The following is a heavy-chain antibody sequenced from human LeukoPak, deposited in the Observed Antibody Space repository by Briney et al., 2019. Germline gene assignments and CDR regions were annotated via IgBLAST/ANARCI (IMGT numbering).Heavy chain of an antibody. V-gene: IGHV3-21*01. Sequence: GGSLRLSCAASGFTFSSYSMNWVRQAPGKGLEWVSSISSSSSYIYYADSVKGRFTISRDNAKNSLYLQMNSLRAEDTAVYYCARDSRPRLLDFWGMANNWFDPWGQGTLVTVSS. CDR3: ARDSRPRLLDFWGMANNWFDP. CDR1: GFTFSSYS. D-gene: IGHD3-3*01. CDR2: ISSSSSYI. J-gene: IGHJ5*02.